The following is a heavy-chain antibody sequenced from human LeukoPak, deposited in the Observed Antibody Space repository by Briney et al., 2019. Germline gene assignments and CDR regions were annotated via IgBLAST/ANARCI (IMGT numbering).Heavy chain of an antibody. CDR2: IYHSGRT. CDR1: GYSISSGYY. V-gene: IGHV4-38-2*02. J-gene: IGHJ3*02. CDR3: AKSNGYGLIDI. D-gene: IGHD3-10*01. Sequence: SETLSLTCTVSGYSISSGYYWGWIRQPPGKGLEWIGSIYHSGRTFYNPSLKSRVTISVDTSKNQFSLKLTSVTAADTAVYYCAKSNGYGLIDIWGQGTMVTVSS.